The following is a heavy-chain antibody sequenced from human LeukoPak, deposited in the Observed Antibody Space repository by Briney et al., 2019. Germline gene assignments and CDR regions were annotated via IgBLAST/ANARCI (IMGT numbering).Heavy chain of an antibody. CDR2: IYYSGST. D-gene: IGHD2-2*01. V-gene: IGHV4-31*03. Sequence: SETLSLTCTVSGGSISSGGYYWSWIRQHPGKGLEWIGYIYYSGSTYYNPSLKSRVTISVDTSKNQFSLKLSSVTAADTAVYYCARGHCSSTSCYWYFDLWGRGTLVTVSS. CDR1: GGSISSGGYY. J-gene: IGHJ2*01. CDR3: ARGHCSSTSCYWYFDL.